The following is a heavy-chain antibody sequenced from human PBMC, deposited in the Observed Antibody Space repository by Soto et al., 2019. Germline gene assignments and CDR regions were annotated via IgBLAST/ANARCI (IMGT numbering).Heavy chain of an antibody. CDR1: GGSFSGYY. CDR2: INHSGST. Sequence: SETLSLTCAVYGGSFSGYYWSWIRQPPGKGLEWIGEINHSGSTNYNPSLKSRVTISVDTSKNQFSLKLSSVTAADTAVYYCAIGGRGYSYGPSDYWGQGTLVTSPQ. CDR3: AIGGRGYSYGPSDY. D-gene: IGHD5-18*01. J-gene: IGHJ4*02. V-gene: IGHV4-34*01.